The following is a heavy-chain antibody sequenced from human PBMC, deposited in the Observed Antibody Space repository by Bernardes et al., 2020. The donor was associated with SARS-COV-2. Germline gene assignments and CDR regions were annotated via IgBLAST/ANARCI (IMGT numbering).Heavy chain of an antibody. J-gene: IGHJ6*03. Sequence: SEPLSFTCAVCGGSFSGYYWSWIRQRPGKGREWMGEINHSGSTNYNPSLKSRVTISVYTSKNQFSRKLSSVTAADTAVYYCARVAGYDFWSGYLIPQYYYYMDVWGKGTTVTVSS. CDR2: INHSGST. CDR3: ARVAGYDFWSGYLIPQYYYYMDV. CDR1: GGSFSGYY. V-gene: IGHV4-34*01. D-gene: IGHD3-3*01.